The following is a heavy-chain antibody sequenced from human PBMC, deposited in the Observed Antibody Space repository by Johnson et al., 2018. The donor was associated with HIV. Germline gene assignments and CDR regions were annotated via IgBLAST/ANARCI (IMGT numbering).Heavy chain of an antibody. D-gene: IGHD2-15*01. CDR1: GFTFDDHG. Sequence: VQLVESGGGVVRPGGSLRLSCAASGFTFDDHGMNWVRQPPGKGLEWVSSINWNGGSTDYADSVRGRFTLSRDNAKNSLFLQMNDLRPDDTAVYHCTKFVGFCSGGGCYTPGDVWGQGTVVTVSS. CDR2: INWNGGST. CDR3: TKFVGFCSGGGCYTPGDV. J-gene: IGHJ3*01. V-gene: IGHV3-20*01.